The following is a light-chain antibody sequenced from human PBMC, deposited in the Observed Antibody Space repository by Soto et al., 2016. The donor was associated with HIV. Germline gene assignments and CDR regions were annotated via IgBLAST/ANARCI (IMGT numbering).Light chain of an antibody. CDR3: QMWDSATDHPV. V-gene: IGLV3-21*04. J-gene: IGLJ2*01. Sequence: SYVPTQPPSLSVAPGETARVTCGGYNIADRPVLWYQQKPGQALVLVIYDDSDRPSGIPERFSGFNSGNTATLTISRVEAGDAADYYCQMWDSATDHPVFGGGTRLTVL. CDR2: DDS. CDR1: NIADRP.